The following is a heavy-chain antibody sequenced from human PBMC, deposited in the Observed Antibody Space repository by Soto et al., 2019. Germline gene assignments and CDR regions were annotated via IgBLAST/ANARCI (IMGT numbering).Heavy chain of an antibody. J-gene: IGHJ4*02. CDR1: GTIFPNYW. CDR2: IHPSGSHT. V-gene: IGHV5-10-1*01. D-gene: IGHD1-26*01. Sequence: PGEFPKISCLGPGTIFPNYWTRRLREVPEKGREWVARIHPSGSHTNYSPSFQGHVIISADKSISSAYRLWNSLKAPDSAMYCCSKHFCDARKYRGEAYWGQGTLVTVSS. CDR3: SKHFCDARKYRGEAY.